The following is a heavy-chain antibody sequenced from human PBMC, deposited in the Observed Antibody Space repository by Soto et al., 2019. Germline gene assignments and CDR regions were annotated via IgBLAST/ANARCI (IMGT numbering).Heavy chain of an antibody. D-gene: IGHD3-16*01. CDR2: ISYDGSNK. CDR3: AKGGPLESGAPRGGAFDI. CDR1: GFTFSGYG. Sequence: QVQLVESGGGVVQPGRSLRLSCAASGFTFSGYGMHWVRQAPGKGLEWVAVISYDGSNKYYADSVKGRFTISRDNSKNTLYLQMNSLRAEDTAVYYCAKGGPLESGAPRGGAFDIWGQGTMVTVSS. V-gene: IGHV3-30*18. J-gene: IGHJ3*02.